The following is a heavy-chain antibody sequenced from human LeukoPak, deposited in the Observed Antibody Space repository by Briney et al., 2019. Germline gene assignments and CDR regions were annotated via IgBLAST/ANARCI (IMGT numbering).Heavy chain of an antibody. CDR2: IIPTLSSA. CDR3: ARASELTRSSWYVPPFDS. Sequence: SVKVSCKASGGTFSDYIVSWVRQAPGQGLEWMGRIIPTLSSANYAQKFQGRVTFTADKSTSTVYMELSSLRPEDTAVYYCARASELTRSSWYVPPFDSWGQGTLVTVSS. J-gene: IGHJ4*02. CDR1: GGTFSDYI. V-gene: IGHV1-69*08. D-gene: IGHD6-13*01.